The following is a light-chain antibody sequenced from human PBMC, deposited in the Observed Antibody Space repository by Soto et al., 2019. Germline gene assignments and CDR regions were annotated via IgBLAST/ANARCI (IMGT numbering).Light chain of an antibody. V-gene: IGKV3-15*01. CDR3: QQYNNCPTLT. J-gene: IGKJ4*01. CDR2: GAS. CDR1: QSVSSN. Sequence: EIVMTQSPATLSVSPGERATLSCRASQSVSSNLAWYQQKPGQAPRLLIYGASTRATGIPARFSGSGSGTEFTLIISRLQYDDSAYYYWQQYNNCPTLTFGRGTKVEIK.